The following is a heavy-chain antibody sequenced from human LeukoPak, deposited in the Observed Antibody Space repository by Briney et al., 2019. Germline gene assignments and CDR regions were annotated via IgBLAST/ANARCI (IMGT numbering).Heavy chain of an antibody. CDR3: ARTPLVIYFDS. CDR2: VSGSAGTT. Sequence: GGSLRLSCAASGFTFSSYAMSWVRQARGKGLEWVSAVSGSAGTTYYADSVKGRFTISRDNSKNTLYLQMNSLRAEDTALYYCARTPLVIYFDSWGQGTLVTVSS. V-gene: IGHV3-23*01. J-gene: IGHJ4*02. D-gene: IGHD2/OR15-2a*01. CDR1: GFTFSSYA.